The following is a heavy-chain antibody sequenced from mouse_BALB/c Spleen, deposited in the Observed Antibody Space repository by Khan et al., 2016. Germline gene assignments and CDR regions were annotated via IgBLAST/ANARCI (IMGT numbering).Heavy chain of an antibody. D-gene: IGHD1-1*01. CDR3: ALSSRWFAY. V-gene: IGHV3-2*02. CDR2: ISYSGST. Sequence: VQLQQSGPGLVKPSQSLSLTCTVTGYSITSDYAWNWIRQFPGNKLEWMGYISYSGSTSYNPSLKSRISITRDTSKNQFFLQLNSVTTEDTATYYCALSSRWFAYWGQGTLVTVSA. CDR1: GYSITSDYA. J-gene: IGHJ3*01.